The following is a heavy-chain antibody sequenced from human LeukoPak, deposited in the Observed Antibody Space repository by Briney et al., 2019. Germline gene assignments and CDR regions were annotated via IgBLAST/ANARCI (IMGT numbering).Heavy chain of an antibody. CDR1: GFTFSSFS. CDR2: ISGSSSTI. D-gene: IGHD1-26*01. V-gene: IGHV3-48*04. J-gene: IGHJ4*02. Sequence: GGSLRLSCAASGFTFSSFSMNWVRQAPGKGLEWVSHISGSSSTIYYADSVKGRFTISRDNAKNLLYLQMNSLRLEDTAVYYCARDAAIVGAHPPDYWGQGTLVTVSS. CDR3: ARDAAIVGAHPPDY.